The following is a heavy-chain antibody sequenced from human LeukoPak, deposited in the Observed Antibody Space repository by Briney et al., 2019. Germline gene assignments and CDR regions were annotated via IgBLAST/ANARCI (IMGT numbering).Heavy chain of an antibody. J-gene: IGHJ3*02. Sequence: GGSLRLSCAASGFTFSHYYMSWVRQAPGKGLEWVANIKQDGSEQFYLDSVKGRFTIPRDNAKNALYLQMHSLRVEDTAVYYCARESIVVVPTTMDDASDIWGQGTMVTVSS. D-gene: IGHD2-2*01. CDR1: GFTFSHYY. CDR3: ARESIVVVPTTMDDASDI. CDR2: IKQDGSEQ. V-gene: IGHV3-7*01.